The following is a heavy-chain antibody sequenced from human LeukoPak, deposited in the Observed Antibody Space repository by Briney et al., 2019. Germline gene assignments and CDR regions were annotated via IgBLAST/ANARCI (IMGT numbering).Heavy chain of an antibody. J-gene: IGHJ5*02. CDR2: ISCSGGNT. CDR1: GFTFSSYA. D-gene: IGHD1-26*01. Sequence: QTGGSLRLSCAASGFTFSSYAMHWVRQAPGKGLEWVSAISCSGGNTHYADSVKGRFTISRDNSKNTLYLQMNSLRAEDTAVYYGAKVSIVGENWFDPWGQGTLVTVSS. CDR3: AKVSIVGENWFDP. V-gene: IGHV3-23*01.